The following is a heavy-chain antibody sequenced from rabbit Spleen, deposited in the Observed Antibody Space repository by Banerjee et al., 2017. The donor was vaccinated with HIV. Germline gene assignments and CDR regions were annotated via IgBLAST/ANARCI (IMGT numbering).Heavy chain of an antibody. V-gene: IGHV1S45*01. CDR3: ARDTGTSFSTYGMDL. Sequence: QEQLVESGGGLVKPEGSLTLTCTASGFSFNSGYDMCWVRQAPGKGLEWIACIYAGSSDSTYSAIWAKGRFTISKTSSTTVTLQMTSLTAADTATYFCARDTGTSFSTYGMDLWGQGTLVTVS. CDR1: GFSFNSGYD. D-gene: IGHD7-1*01. J-gene: IGHJ6*01. CDR2: IYAGSSDST.